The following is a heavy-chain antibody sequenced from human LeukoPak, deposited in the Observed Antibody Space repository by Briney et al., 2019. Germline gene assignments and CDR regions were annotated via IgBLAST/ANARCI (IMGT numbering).Heavy chain of an antibody. CDR2: IYSGGST. CDR1: GFTVSSNY. V-gene: IGHV3-53*01. Sequence: PGGSLRLSCAASGFTVSSNYMSWVRQAPGKGLEWVSVIYSGGSTYYADSVKGRFTISRDNSKNTLYLQMNSLRAEDTAVCYCARDRYDYVWGRYYYYMDVWGKGTTVTVSS. J-gene: IGHJ6*03. D-gene: IGHD3-16*01. CDR3: ARDRYDYVWGRYYYYMDV.